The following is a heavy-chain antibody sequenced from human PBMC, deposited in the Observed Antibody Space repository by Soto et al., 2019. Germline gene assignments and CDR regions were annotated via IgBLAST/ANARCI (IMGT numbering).Heavy chain of an antibody. CDR2: ISGSGGST. CDR1: GFTFSSYA. CDR3: AKDMTTGTTLGYYCMDV. Sequence: EVQLLESGGGLVQPGGSLRLSCAASGFTFSSYAMSWVGQAQGKGLEWVSAISGSGGSTYYADSVKGRFTISRDNSNNTLYLQMNSLRAEDTAGYYCAKDMTTGTTLGYYCMDVCGQGTTVTVSS. V-gene: IGHV3-23*01. D-gene: IGHD4-17*01. J-gene: IGHJ6*02.